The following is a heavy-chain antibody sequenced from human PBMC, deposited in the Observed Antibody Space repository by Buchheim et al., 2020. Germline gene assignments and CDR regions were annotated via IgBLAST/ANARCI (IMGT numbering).Heavy chain of an antibody. Sequence: EVQLLESGGGLVQPGGSLRLSCAASGFTFSSYAMSWVRQAPGKGLEWVSAISGSGGSTYYADSVKGRFTISRDNSKNTLYLQMNSLRAEDTAVYYCANPSLSSGSGSYYDFDYWGQGTL. CDR1: GFTFSSYA. J-gene: IGHJ4*02. D-gene: IGHD3-10*01. CDR3: ANPSLSSGSGSYYDFDY. V-gene: IGHV3-23*01. CDR2: ISGSGGST.